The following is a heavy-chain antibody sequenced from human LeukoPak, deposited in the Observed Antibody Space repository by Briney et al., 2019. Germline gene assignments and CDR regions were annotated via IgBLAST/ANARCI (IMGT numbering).Heavy chain of an antibody. D-gene: IGHD3-22*01. Sequence: GGSLRLSCAASGFTFSSYWMSWVRQAPGKGLEWVANIKQDGSEKYYVDSVKGRFTISRDNAKNSLYLQMNSLRAEDTAVYYCARVGYYRIRNWFDPWGQGTLVTVSS. V-gene: IGHV3-7*01. J-gene: IGHJ5*02. CDR3: ARVGYYRIRNWFDP. CDR1: GFTFSSYW. CDR2: IKQDGSEK.